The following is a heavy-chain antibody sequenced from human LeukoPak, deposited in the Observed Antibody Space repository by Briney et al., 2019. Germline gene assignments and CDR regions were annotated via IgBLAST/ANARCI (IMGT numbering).Heavy chain of an antibody. CDR1: GGTFSSYA. J-gene: IGHJ4*02. V-gene: IGHV1-69*13. Sequence: SVKVSCKASGGTFSSYAISWVRQAPGQGLEWMGGIIPIFGTANYAQKFQGRVTITADESTSTAYMELSSLRSEVTAVYYCARVGDSGYDVDYFDYWGQGTLVTVSS. D-gene: IGHD5-12*01. CDR2: IIPIFGTA. CDR3: ARVGDSGYDVDYFDY.